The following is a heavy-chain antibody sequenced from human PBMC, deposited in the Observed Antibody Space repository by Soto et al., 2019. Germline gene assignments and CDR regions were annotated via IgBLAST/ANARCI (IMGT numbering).Heavy chain of an antibody. Sequence: QVQLQQWGAGLLKPSETLSLTCAVYGGSFSGYYWSWIRQPPGKGLEWIGEINHSGSTNYNPSLKSRVTISVDTSKNQFSLKLSSVTAADTAVYYCARGLRAAAGTPEAHYFDYWGQGTLVTVSS. V-gene: IGHV4-34*01. CDR1: GGSFSGYY. J-gene: IGHJ4*02. D-gene: IGHD6-13*01. CDR2: INHSGST. CDR3: ARGLRAAAGTPEAHYFDY.